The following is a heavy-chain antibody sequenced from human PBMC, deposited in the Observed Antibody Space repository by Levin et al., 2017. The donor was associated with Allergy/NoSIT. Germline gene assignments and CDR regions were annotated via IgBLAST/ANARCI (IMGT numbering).Heavy chain of an antibody. Sequence: AGGSLRLSCAASGFTFSTYTMSWVRQAPGKGLEWVSAIVGSGSATDYADSVKGRFTISRDNSKDTLYLQMNSLRVEDTAIYYCAKASTIVVPRDAYDIWGRGTMVTVSS. CDR1: GFTFSTYT. V-gene: IGHV3-23*01. D-gene: IGHD3-10*01. CDR2: IVGSGSAT. J-gene: IGHJ3*02. CDR3: AKASTIVVPRDAYDI.